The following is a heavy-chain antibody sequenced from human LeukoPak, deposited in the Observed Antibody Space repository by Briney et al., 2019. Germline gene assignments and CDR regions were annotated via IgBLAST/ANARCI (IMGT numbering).Heavy chain of an antibody. J-gene: IGHJ4*02. CDR1: GFSVSSNY. V-gene: IGHV3-53*05. Sequence: EGSLRLSCAASGFSVSSNYMSWVRQAPGKGLEWVSVIYSGGSTYYADSVKGRFTISRDNSKSTLYLQMSSLRAEDTAVYFCARNGNDGSGKYYFDFWGQGTLVTISS. D-gene: IGHD3-22*01. CDR2: IYSGGST. CDR3: ARNGNDGSGKYYFDF.